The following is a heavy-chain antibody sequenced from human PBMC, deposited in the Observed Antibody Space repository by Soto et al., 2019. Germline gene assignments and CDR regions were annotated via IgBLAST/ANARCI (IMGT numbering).Heavy chain of an antibody. CDR3: ARDAYDFWSGYYSHFDY. J-gene: IGHJ4*02. CDR2: ISAYNGNT. V-gene: IGHV1-18*04. D-gene: IGHD3-3*01. Sequence: GASVKVSCKASGYTFTSYGISWVRQAPGQGLEWMGWISAYNGNTNYAQKLQGRVTMTTDTSTSTAYMELRCLRSDDTAVYYCARDAYDFWSGYYSHFDYWGQGTLVTVSS. CDR1: GYTFTSYG.